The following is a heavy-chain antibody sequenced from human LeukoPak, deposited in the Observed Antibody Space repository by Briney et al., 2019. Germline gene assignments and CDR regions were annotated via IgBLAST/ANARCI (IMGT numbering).Heavy chain of an antibody. V-gene: IGHV3-23*01. CDR2: ISGSGGST. J-gene: IGHJ4*02. CDR3: AKDTRYSYGLGYFDY. CDR1: GFTFSSYA. Sequence: GGSLRLYCAASGFTFSSYAMSWVRQAPGQGLEWVSAISGSGGSTYYAHSVKGRFNISRDNSKNTMYLQMNSLRAEDTAVYYCAKDTRYSYGLGYFDYWGQGTLVTVSS. D-gene: IGHD5-18*01.